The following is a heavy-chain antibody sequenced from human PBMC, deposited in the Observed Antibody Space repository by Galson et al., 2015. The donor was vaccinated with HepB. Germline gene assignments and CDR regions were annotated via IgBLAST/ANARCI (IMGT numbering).Heavy chain of an antibody. Sequence: SLRLSCAASGFTVSSNYMSWVRQAPGRGLEWVSITYISGTTYYADSVKGRFNIYRDSSKNTLYFQLNSLRAEDTAVYYCARDGHYSGSGHDYWGQGTLVTVSS. CDR3: ARDGHYSGSGHDY. CDR2: TYISGTT. D-gene: IGHD3-10*01. CDR1: GFTVSSNY. J-gene: IGHJ4*02. V-gene: IGHV3-66*01.